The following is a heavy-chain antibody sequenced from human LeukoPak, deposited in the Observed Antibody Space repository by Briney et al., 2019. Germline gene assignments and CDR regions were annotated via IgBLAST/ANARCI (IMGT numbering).Heavy chain of an antibody. Sequence: SETLPLTCTVSGGSISSGGYYWSWIRQPPGKGLEWIGYIYHSGSTYYNPSLKSRVTISVDRSKNQFSLKLSSVTAADTAVYYCARTSKAGRPNYYYYYMDVWGKGTTVTVSS. CDR3: ARTSKAGRPNYYYYYMDV. D-gene: IGHD6-19*01. V-gene: IGHV4-30-2*01. CDR2: IYHSGST. CDR1: GGSISSGGYY. J-gene: IGHJ6*03.